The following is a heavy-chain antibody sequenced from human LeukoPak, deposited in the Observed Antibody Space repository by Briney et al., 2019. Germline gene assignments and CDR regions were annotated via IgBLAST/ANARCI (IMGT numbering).Heavy chain of an antibody. CDR1: GGSISSSSYY. D-gene: IGHD1-1*01. CDR2: IYYSGST. Sequence: SETLSLTCTVSGGSISSSSYYWGWIRQPPGKGLEWIGSIYYSGSTYYNPSLKSRVTISVDTSKNQFSLKLSSVTAADTAVYYCARLYNWNDAYGMDVWGQGTKVTVSS. V-gene: IGHV4-39*01. J-gene: IGHJ6*02. CDR3: ARLYNWNDAYGMDV.